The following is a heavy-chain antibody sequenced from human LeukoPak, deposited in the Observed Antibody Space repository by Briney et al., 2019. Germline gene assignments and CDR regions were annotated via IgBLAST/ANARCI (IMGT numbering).Heavy chain of an antibody. CDR3: ARGASGTLYDAFDI. CDR2: IYYSGTT. J-gene: IGHJ3*02. D-gene: IGHD1-26*01. Sequence: SETLSLTCTVSGGSTSTYYWSWIRQPPGEGLEWIGSIYYSGTTNSNPSLKSRATISVDTSKNHLSLKVSSVTAADTAVYYCARGASGTLYDAFDIWGQGTMVTVSS. CDR1: GGSTSTYY. V-gene: IGHV4-59*01.